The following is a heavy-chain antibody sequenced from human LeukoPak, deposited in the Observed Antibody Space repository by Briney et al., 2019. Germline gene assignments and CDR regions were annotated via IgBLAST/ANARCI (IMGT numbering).Heavy chain of an antibody. CDR3: AKDSRPPHRWELRVMGGYFDY. Sequence: PGGSLRLSCAASGFTFSSYSMNWVRQAPGKGLEWVSSISSSSSYIYYADSVKGRFTISRDNAKNSLYLQMNSLRAEDTAVYYCAKDSRPPHRWELRVMGGYFDYWGQGTLVTVSS. J-gene: IGHJ4*02. CDR1: GFTFSSYS. V-gene: IGHV3-21*04. CDR2: ISSSSSYI. D-gene: IGHD1-26*01.